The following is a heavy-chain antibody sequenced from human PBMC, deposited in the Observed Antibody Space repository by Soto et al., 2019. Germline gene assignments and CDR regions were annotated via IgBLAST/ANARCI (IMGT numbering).Heavy chain of an antibody. CDR2: INTYNGNT. V-gene: IGHV1-18*01. Sequence: GASVKVSCKASGDTFNSYAVNWVRQAPGQGLEWMGWINTYNGNTNHAQKLQGRVTMTTDTSTSTAYMELRSLRSDDTAVYYCARGVGSGTYYNQYNWFDPWGQGTLVTVSS. CDR1: GDTFNSYA. CDR3: ARGVGSGTYYNQYNWFDP. D-gene: IGHD3-10*01. J-gene: IGHJ5*02.